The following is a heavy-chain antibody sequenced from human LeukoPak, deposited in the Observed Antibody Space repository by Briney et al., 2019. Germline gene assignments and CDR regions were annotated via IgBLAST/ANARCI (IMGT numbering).Heavy chain of an antibody. Sequence: ASVKVSCKASGYTFTGYYMHWVRQARGQGLEWMGWINPNSGGTNYAQKFQGRVTMTRDTSISTAYMELSRLRSDDTAMYYCARDLSTYSSSWYGDYWGQGTLVTVSS. CDR3: ARDLSTYSSSWYGDY. CDR1: GYTFTGYY. CDR2: INPNSGGT. V-gene: IGHV1-2*02. J-gene: IGHJ4*02. D-gene: IGHD6-13*01.